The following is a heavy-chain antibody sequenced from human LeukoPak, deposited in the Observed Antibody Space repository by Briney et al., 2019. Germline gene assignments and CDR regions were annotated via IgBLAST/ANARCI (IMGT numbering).Heavy chain of an antibody. V-gene: IGHV4-31*03. J-gene: IGHJ4*02. D-gene: IGHD7-27*01. CDR3: ARLYRNWGVRHFDY. CDR2: IYRSGST. CDR1: GDSVSSGGYH. Sequence: SQTLSLTCTVSGDSVSSGGYHWSWIRQHPGEGLEWIGHIYRSGSTYYNSPLKSRVNISVVTSKNQFSLRLRSVSAADTAVYYCARLYRNWGVRHFDYWGQGTLVTVSS.